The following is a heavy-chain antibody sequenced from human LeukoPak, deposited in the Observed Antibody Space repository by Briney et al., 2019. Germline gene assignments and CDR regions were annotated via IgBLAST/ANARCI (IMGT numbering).Heavy chain of an antibody. V-gene: IGHV3-21*01. CDR2: ISSSSSYI. J-gene: IGHJ3*02. CDR3: ARDRTTVTLRYFDWLQGPDAFDI. D-gene: IGHD3-9*01. CDR1: GFTFSSYS. Sequence: PGGSLRLSCAASGFTFSSYSMNWVRQAPGKGLEWVSSISSSSSYIYYADSVKGRFTTSRDNAKNSLYLQMNSLRAEDTAVYYCARDRTTVTLRYFDWLQGPDAFDIWGQGTMVTVSS.